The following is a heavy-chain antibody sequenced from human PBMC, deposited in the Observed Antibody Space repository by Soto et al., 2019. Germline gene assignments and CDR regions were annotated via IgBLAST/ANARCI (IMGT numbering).Heavy chain of an antibody. CDR1: GGTFSSYT. CDR3: AVSYYDFWSGYFT. J-gene: IGHJ4*02. CDR2: IIPILGIA. D-gene: IGHD3-3*01. Sequence: QVQLVQSGAEVKKPGSSVKVSCKASGGTFSSYTISWVRQAPGQGLEWMGRIIPILGIANYAQKFQGRVKNTADKSTSTAYMELSSLRSEDTAVYYCAVSYYDFWSGYFTWGQGTLVTVSS. V-gene: IGHV1-69*02.